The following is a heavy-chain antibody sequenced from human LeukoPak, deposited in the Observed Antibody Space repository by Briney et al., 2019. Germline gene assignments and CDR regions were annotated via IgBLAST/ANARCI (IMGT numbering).Heavy chain of an antibody. D-gene: IGHD3-9*01. V-gene: IGHV1-18*04. CDR3: ARDKRYAFDN. CDR1: GYTFTGYY. J-gene: IGHJ4*02. Sequence: ASVTVSCKASGYTFTGYYMHWVRQAPGQGLEWMGWISTYSGDTKFAQKFQGRVTMTTDTSTNTAYMELRSLRFDDTAVYYCARDKRYAFDNWGQGTLVSVSS. CDR2: ISTYSGDT.